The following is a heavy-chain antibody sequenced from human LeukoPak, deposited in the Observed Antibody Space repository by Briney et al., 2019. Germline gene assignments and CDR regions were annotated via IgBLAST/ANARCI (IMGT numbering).Heavy chain of an antibody. CDR2: IIPIFGTA. CDR1: GGTFSSYA. D-gene: IGHD5-18*01. Sequence: GASVKVSCKASGGTFSSYAISWVRQAPGQGLEWMGGIIPIFGTANYAQKFQGRVTITTDESTSTAYMELSSLRSVDTAVYYCARDGGGYSYGGAFDYWGPGTQVTVSS. V-gene: IGHV1-69*05. J-gene: IGHJ4*01. CDR3: ARDGGGYSYGGAFDY.